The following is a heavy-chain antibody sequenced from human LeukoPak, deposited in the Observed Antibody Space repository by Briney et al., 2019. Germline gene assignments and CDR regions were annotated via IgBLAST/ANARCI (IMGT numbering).Heavy chain of an antibody. Sequence: GGSLRLSCAASGFTFDDYAMHWVRQAPGKGLEWVSGISWNSGSIGYADSVKGRFTISRDNSKNTLYLQMNSLRAEDTAVYYCARTYYDFWSGYWSVGYWGQGTLVTVSS. D-gene: IGHD3-3*01. J-gene: IGHJ4*02. CDR3: ARTYYDFWSGYWSVGY. V-gene: IGHV3-9*01. CDR2: ISWNSGSI. CDR1: GFTFDDYA.